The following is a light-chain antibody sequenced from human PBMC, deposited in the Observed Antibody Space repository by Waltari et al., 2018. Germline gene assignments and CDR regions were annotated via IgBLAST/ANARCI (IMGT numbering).Light chain of an antibody. CDR3: HQYYSIPYT. Sequence: DIVMTQSPDSLSVSLGERATINCKSSQSVFYSSYNKNDLAWYQQKPGQPPKLLIYWASTRESGVPDRFSGSGSGTDITLTISSLQAEDVEVYYCHQYYSIPYTFGQGTKLEVK. CDR2: WAS. CDR1: QSVFYSSYNKND. J-gene: IGKJ2*01. V-gene: IGKV4-1*01.